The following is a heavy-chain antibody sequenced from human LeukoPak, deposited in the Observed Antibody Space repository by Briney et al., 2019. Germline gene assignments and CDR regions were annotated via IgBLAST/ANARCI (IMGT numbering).Heavy chain of an antibody. CDR3: ARDVTGGGYFDY. CDR2: IYYSGTT. V-gene: IGHV4-31*03. D-gene: IGHD3-16*01. J-gene: IGHJ4*02. Sequence: SETLSLTCSVSGGSISSGGYHWSWIRQHPGKGLEWIGSIYYSGTTYYNPSLKSRVIMSVDTSENQFSLKLISVTAADTAVYYCARDVTGGGYFDYWGQGTLVTVSS. CDR1: GGSISSGGYH.